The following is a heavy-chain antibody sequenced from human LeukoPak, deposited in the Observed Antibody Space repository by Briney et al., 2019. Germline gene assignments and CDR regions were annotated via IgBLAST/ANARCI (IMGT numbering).Heavy chain of an antibody. CDR2: VYPADSDT. Sequence: GESLRISCRGSGYSFTSYYIAWVRQMPGQGLEWMGIVYPADSDTTYSPSFQGQVTISVDKSIKTAYLQWTSLKASDTAKYYCARPGEADLAGHLQHWGQSTLVTVSS. CDR1: GYSFTSYY. D-gene: IGHD7-27*01. V-gene: IGHV5-51*01. CDR3: ARPGEADLAGHLQH. J-gene: IGHJ1*01.